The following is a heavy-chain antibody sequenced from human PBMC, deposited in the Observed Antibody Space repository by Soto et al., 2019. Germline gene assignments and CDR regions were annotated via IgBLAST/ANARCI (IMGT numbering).Heavy chain of an antibody. CDR2: IYSGGYT. J-gene: IGHJ4*02. Sequence: EVQLVESGGGLIQPGGSLRLSCAVSGFTVSNNYMSWVRQAPGKGLEGVSVIYSGGYTAYGDSVKGRFTISRDNSKNTLNLKIKTRRPAAPAVYYWRPHPGGGYWGQGTLVTVSS. D-gene: IGHD3-10*01. CDR3: RPHPGGGY. V-gene: IGHV3-53*01. CDR1: GFTVSNNY.